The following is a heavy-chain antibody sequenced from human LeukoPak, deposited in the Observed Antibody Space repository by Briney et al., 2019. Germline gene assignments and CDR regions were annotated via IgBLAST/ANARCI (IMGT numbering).Heavy chain of an antibody. CDR2: ISSSGSTI. CDR3: AKRGIVIRAVIIVGFHKEAYYFDD. Sequence: GGSLRLSCAASGFTFSDYYMSWIRQAPGKGLEWVSYISSSGSTIYYADSVKGRFTISRDNAKNSLYLQMNSLRAEDTAVYFCAKRGIVIRAVIIVGFHKEAYYFDDWGQGALVTVSS. D-gene: IGHD3-10*01. V-gene: IGHV3-11*01. CDR1: GFTFSDYY. J-gene: IGHJ4*02.